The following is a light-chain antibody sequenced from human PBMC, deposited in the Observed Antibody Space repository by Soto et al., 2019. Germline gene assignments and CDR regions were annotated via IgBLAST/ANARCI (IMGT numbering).Light chain of an antibody. V-gene: IGKV4-1*01. Sequence: DIVMTQSPDSLAVSLGERTTINCKSSQSVLHSSNNKNYLAWYQQKPGQPPKLLIYWASTRESGVPDRFSGSGSGTDFTLTISSLQAEDVAVYYCQQYYNTPTFGQGTKVEI. CDR2: WAS. CDR1: QSVLHSSNNKNY. CDR3: QQYYNTPT. J-gene: IGKJ1*01.